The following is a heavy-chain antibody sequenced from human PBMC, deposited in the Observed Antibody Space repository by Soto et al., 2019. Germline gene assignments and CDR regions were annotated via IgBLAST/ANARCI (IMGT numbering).Heavy chain of an antibody. Sequence: QGQLVQSGAEVKWPGASVKVSCKASGYPFNKYSISWVRQAPGQGLEWMGWISASNGNRNYAQKFQGRVTLGTDTSTSTAYMELRNLRSDDTAVDYCTRGHCACAGDFDYWGQGTLVTVSS. D-gene: IGHD7-27*01. CDR3: TRGHCACAGDFDY. J-gene: IGHJ4*02. CDR2: ISASNGNR. CDR1: GYPFNKYS. V-gene: IGHV1-18*04.